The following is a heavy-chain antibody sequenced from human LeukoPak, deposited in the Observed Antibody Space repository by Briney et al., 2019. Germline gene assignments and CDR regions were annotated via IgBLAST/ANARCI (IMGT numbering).Heavy chain of an antibody. J-gene: IGHJ2*01. V-gene: IGHV4-39*01. CDR1: GGSISSSSYY. Sequence: SETLSLTCTVSGGSISSSSYYWGWIRQPPGKGLEWIGKIHHSGSTYYNPSLKSRVTISVDTSKNQFSLKLSSVTAADTAVYYCARHPAKYYYDSSGFRHWYFDLWGRGTLVTVSS. CDR2: IHHSGST. CDR3: ARHPAKYYYDSSGFRHWYFDL. D-gene: IGHD3-22*01.